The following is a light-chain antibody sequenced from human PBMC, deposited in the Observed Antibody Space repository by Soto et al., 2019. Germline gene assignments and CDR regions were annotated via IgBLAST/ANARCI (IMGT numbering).Light chain of an antibody. J-gene: IGLJ1*01. CDR3: FSFTTTSTHV. CDR1: SSNIGTYT. Sequence: QSVLTQPPSVSGTPGQRVTISCSGGSSNIGTYTVNWYQQLPETAPKLMISEVNNRPSGVSNRFSGSKSGNTAYLTISGLQVEDEAEYFCFSFTTTSTHVFGTGTKVTVL. V-gene: IGLV1-44*01. CDR2: EVN.